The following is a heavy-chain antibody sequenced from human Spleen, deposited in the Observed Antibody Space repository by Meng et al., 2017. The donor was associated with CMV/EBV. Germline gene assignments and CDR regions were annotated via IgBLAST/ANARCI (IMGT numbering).Heavy chain of an antibody. CDR1: GFTFSSYG. CDR2: IRYDGSNK. D-gene: IGHD2-15*01. J-gene: IGHJ6*02. Sequence: GESLKISCAASGFTFSSYGMHWVRQSPGKGLEWVAFIRYDGSNKYYADSVKGRFTISRDNSKNTLYLQMNSLRAEDTAVYYCAREKKLFFWGQGTTVTVSS. V-gene: IGHV3-30*02. CDR3: AREKKLFF.